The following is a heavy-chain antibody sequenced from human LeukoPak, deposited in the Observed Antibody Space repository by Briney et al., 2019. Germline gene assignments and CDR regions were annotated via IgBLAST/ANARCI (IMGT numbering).Heavy chain of an antibody. CDR2: MNPNSGNT. J-gene: IGHJ2*01. D-gene: IGHD3-10*01. CDR1: GYTFTSYD. V-gene: IGHV1-18*01. CDR3: ARYLYGSGSYASWYFDL. Sequence: ASVKVSCKASGYTFTSYDINWVRQATGQGLEWMGWMNPNSGNTNYAQKLQGRVTMTTDTSTSTAYMELRSLRSDDTAVYYCARYLYGSGSYASWYFDLWGRGTLVTVSS.